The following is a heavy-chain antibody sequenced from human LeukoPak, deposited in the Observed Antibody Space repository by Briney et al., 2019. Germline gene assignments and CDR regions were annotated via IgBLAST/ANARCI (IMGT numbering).Heavy chain of an antibody. CDR1: GFTFSSYA. CDR3: ARDLPRWELPLTKRYYYGMDV. J-gene: IGHJ6*02. Sequence: GGSLRLSCAASGFTFSSYAMHWVRQAPGKGLEWVAVISYDGSNKYYADSVKGRFTISRDNSKNTLYLQMNSLRAEDTAVYYCARDLPRWELPLTKRYYYGMDVWGQGTTVTVSS. CDR2: ISYDGSNK. V-gene: IGHV3-30*04. D-gene: IGHD1-26*01.